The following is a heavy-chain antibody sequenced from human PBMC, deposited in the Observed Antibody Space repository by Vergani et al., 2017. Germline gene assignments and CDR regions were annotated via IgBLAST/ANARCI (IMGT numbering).Heavy chain of an antibody. CDR3: AKNPGISTTRHYYAMDV. D-gene: IGHD1-1*01. Sequence: LEESGGGSVKPGGSLRLSCAASGFKFSDHYMSWIRQAPGKGLEWVSHISPGASTVSYTDSVTGRFNVSRDNDNNSLTLDMTTLRVEDTAVYYCAKNPGISTTRHYYAMDVWVQGTTVTVSS. J-gene: IGHJ6*02. V-gene: IGHV3-11*04. CDR2: ISPGASTV. CDR1: GFKFSDHY.